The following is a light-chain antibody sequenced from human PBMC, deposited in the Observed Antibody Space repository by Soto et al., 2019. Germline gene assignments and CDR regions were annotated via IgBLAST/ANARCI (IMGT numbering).Light chain of an antibody. Sequence: VLTQSPGTLSLSPGERATLSCRASQSVNNNYLAWYQQKPGQSPRLLIHGASIRATAIPDRFSGSGSGTDFTLTISRLEPEDSAVYYCQQHSRSITFGGGTKVEIK. CDR2: GAS. CDR3: QQHSRSIT. CDR1: QSVNNNY. V-gene: IGKV3-20*01. J-gene: IGKJ4*01.